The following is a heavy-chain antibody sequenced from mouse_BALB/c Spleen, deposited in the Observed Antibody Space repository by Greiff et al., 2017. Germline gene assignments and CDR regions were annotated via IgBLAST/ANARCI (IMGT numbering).Heavy chain of an antibody. J-gene: IGHJ3*01. CDR3: ARSGAPFTTGGTWFAY. CDR2: INPGSGGT. D-gene: IGHD1-1*01. Sequence: QVQLKESGAELVRPGTSVKVSCKASGYAFTNYLIEWVKQRPGQGLEWIGVINPGSGGTNYNEKFKGKATLTADKSSSTAYMQLSSLTSDDSAVYFCARSGAPFTTGGTWFAYWGQGTLVTVSA. CDR1: GYAFTNYL. V-gene: IGHV1-54*01.